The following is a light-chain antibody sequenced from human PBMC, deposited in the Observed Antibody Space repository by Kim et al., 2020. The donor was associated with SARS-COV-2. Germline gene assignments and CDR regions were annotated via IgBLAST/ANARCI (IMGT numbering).Light chain of an antibody. CDR2: GNS. CDR1: SSNIGAGYD. Sequence: QSVLTQPPSLSGAPGQRVTISCTGSSSNIGAGYDVQWCQQLPGAAPKLLIYGNSNRPSGVPDRFSGSKAGTSASLAITGLQAEDEADYYCQSYDSSLSGWVFGGGTKLTVL. CDR3: QSYDSSLSGWV. J-gene: IGLJ3*02. V-gene: IGLV1-40*01.